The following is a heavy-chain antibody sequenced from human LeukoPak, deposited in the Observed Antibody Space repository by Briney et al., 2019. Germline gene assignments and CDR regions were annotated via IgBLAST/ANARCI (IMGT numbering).Heavy chain of an antibody. CDR1: GHTFTGYY. J-gene: IGHJ5*02. V-gene: IGHV1-2*02. CDR2: INPNSGGT. Sequence: ASVKVSCKASGHTFTGYYMHWVRQAPGQGLEWMGWINPNSGGTNYAQKFQGRVTMTRDTSISTAYMELSRLRSDDTAVYYCANRDKVRGVTCHGWFDPWGQGTLVTVSS. CDR3: ANRDKVRGVTCHGWFDP. D-gene: IGHD3-10*01.